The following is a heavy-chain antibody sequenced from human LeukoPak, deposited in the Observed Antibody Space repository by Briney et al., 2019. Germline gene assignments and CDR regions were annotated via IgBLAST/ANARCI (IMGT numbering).Heavy chain of an antibody. J-gene: IGHJ4*02. V-gene: IGHV3-23*01. D-gene: IGHD1-26*01. CDR3: APWIVGGFWADY. CDR2: ISTSSTGT. Sequence: GGSLRLSCTASKFTFSNYVMTWVRQAPGKGLEWVSAISTSSTGTYYADSVNGRFTISRDDSKNTLYLQMNSLRVDDTAVYYCAPWIVGGFWADYWGQGILVTVSS. CDR1: KFTFSNYV.